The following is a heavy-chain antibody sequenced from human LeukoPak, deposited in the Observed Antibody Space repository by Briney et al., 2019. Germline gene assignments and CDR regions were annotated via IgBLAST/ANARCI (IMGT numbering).Heavy chain of an antibody. Sequence: SGTLSLTCAVSGGSISSSNWWSWVRQPPGKGLEWIGEIYHRGSTNYNPSLKSRVTISVDKSKNQFSLKLSSVTAADTAVYYCARKPTELWFGELASTYYFDYWGQGTLVTVSS. CDR2: IYHRGST. J-gene: IGHJ4*02. CDR1: GGSISSSNW. V-gene: IGHV4-4*02. CDR3: ARKPTELWFGELASTYYFDY. D-gene: IGHD3-10*01.